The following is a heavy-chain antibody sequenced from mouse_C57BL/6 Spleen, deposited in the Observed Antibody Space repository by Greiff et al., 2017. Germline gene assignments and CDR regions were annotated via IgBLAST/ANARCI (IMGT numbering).Heavy chain of an antibody. CDR2: IRLKSDNYAT. Sequence: EVQGVESGGGLVQPGGSMKLSCVASGFTFSNYWMNWVRQSPEKGLEWVAQIRLKSDNYATDYAESVKGRFTISRDDSKSSVYLQMNNLRAEDTGIYYCTGSSYRGWGQGTLVTVSA. J-gene: IGHJ3*01. CDR3: TGSSYRG. V-gene: IGHV6-3*01. D-gene: IGHD1-1*01. CDR1: GFTFSNYW.